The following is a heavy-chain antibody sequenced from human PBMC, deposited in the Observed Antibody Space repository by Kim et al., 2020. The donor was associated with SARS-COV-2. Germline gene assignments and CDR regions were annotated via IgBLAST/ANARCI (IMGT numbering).Heavy chain of an antibody. CDR2: ISGSGGST. D-gene: IGHD2-21*02. V-gene: IGHV3-23*01. CDR1: GFTFSSYA. J-gene: IGHJ4*02. Sequence: GGSLRLSCAASGFTFSSYAMSWVRQAPGKGLEWVSAISGSGGSTYYADSVKGRFTISRDNSKNTLYLQMNSLRAEDTAVYYCAKEGDLSFCGGDCYSYYFDYWGQGTLVTVSS. CDR3: AKEGDLSFCGGDCYSYYFDY.